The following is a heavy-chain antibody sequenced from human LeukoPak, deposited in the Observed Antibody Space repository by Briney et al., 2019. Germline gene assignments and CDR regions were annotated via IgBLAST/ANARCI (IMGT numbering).Heavy chain of an antibody. Sequence: GASVKVSCKASGYTFTSYGISWVRQAPGQGLEWMGGIIPIFGTANYAQKFQGRVTITADESTSTAYMELSSLRSEDTAVYYCASAPKYSSSSPFDYWGQGTLVTVSS. D-gene: IGHD6-6*01. CDR3: ASAPKYSSSSPFDY. CDR2: IIPIFGTA. J-gene: IGHJ4*02. V-gene: IGHV1-69*13. CDR1: GYTFTSYG.